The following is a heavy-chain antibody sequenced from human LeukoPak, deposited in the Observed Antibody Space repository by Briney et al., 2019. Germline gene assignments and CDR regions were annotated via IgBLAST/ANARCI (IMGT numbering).Heavy chain of an antibody. CDR1: GFTFSSYG. Sequence: GGSLRLSCAASGFTFSSYGMHWVRQAPGKGLEWVAVIWYDGSNKYYADSVKGRFTISRDNSKNTLYLQMNSLRAEDTAVYYCARDRGGDSFDYWGQGTLVTVSS. CDR2: IWYDGSNK. D-gene: IGHD3-10*01. J-gene: IGHJ4*02. V-gene: IGHV3-33*01. CDR3: ARDRGGDSFDY.